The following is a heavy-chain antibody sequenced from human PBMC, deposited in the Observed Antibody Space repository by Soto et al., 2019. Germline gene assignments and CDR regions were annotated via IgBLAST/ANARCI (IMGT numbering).Heavy chain of an antibody. Sequence: GGSLRLSCAASGFSFRNFGMHWVRQAPGKGLEWVAVISYDGSEKDYADSVKGRLAISRDNSKYTVDLQMNSLRVEDTAVYYCAKNFDSSGDLFYFDYWGQGTLVTVSS. D-gene: IGHD3-22*01. CDR2: ISYDGSEK. V-gene: IGHV3-30*18. CDR3: AKNFDSSGDLFYFDY. CDR1: GFSFRNFG. J-gene: IGHJ4*02.